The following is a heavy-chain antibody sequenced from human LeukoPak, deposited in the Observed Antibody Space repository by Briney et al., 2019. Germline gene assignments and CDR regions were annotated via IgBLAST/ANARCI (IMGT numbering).Heavy chain of an antibody. CDR2: IYTSGIT. J-gene: IGHJ4*02. CDR3: ARDRGGPSYFDY. CDR1: GGSFSSNY. V-gene: IGHV4-4*07. D-gene: IGHD3-10*01. Sequence: SETLSLTCAVYGGSFSSNYWSWIRQPAGKGLEWIGRIYTSGITYYNPSLKSRVTMSVDTSKNQFSLKLNSVTAADTAVYYCARDRGGPSYFDYWGQGTLVTVSS.